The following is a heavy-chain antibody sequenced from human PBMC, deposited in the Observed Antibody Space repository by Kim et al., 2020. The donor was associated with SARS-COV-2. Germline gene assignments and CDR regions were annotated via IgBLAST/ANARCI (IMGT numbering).Heavy chain of an antibody. CDR2: IYSGGST. D-gene: IGHD2-21*01. V-gene: IGHV3-53*01. Sequence: GGSLRLSCAASGFTVSSNYMSWVRQAPGKGLEWVSVIYSGGSTYYADSVKGRFTISRDNSKNTLYLQMNSLRAEDTAVYYCASNIVAGPAQLDYWGQGTLVTVSS. J-gene: IGHJ4*02. CDR1: GFTVSSNY. CDR3: ASNIVAGPAQLDY.